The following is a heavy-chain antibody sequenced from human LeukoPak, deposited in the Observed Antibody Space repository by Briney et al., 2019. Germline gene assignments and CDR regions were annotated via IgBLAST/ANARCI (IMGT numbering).Heavy chain of an antibody. V-gene: IGHV4-61*01. CDR2: IYYSGST. J-gene: IGHJ6*02. Sequence: SETLSLTCTVSGGSISSSSYYWSWIRQPPGKGLEWIGYIYYSGSTNYNPSLKSRVTISVDTSKNQFSLKLSSVTAADTAVYYCARDASQLGYYYYGMDVWGQGTTVTVSS. D-gene: IGHD1-1*01. CDR1: GGSISSSSYY. CDR3: ARDASQLGYYYYGMDV.